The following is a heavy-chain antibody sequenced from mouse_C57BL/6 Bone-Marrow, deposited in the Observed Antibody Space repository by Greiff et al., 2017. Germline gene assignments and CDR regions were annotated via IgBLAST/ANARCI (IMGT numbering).Heavy chain of an antibody. J-gene: IGHJ3*01. CDR2: IDPSDSYT. CDR3: ARILRLFAY. CDR1: GYTFTSYS. Sequence: QVQLQQPGAELVRPGTSVKLSCKASGYTFTSYSMPWVQQRPGQGLEWIGVIDPSDSYTNYTQKFKGKATLSVDTSTSTAYMQLSSLTSEDSAVYYGARILRLFAYWGQGTLVTVSA. D-gene: IGHD1-1*01. V-gene: IGHV1-59*01.